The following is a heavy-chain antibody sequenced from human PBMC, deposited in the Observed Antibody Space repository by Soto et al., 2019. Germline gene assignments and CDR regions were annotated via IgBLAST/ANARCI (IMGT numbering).Heavy chain of an antibody. CDR1: GGSVSNKTYY. CDR3: SRTTAVPNTLRSRYFFDY. Sequence: SETLSLTCFVSGGSVSNKTYYWSWIRQPPGKRLEWIGYVYYSGTTNYNPSLKSRVTISVDLSKSQFSLRLSSVTTADTALYYCSRTTAVPNTLRSRYFFDYWGQGTLVTVSS. D-gene: IGHD4-17*01. J-gene: IGHJ4*02. CDR2: VYYSGTT. V-gene: IGHV4-61*01.